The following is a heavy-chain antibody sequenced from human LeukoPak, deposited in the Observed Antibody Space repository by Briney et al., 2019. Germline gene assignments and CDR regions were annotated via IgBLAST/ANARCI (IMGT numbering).Heavy chain of an antibody. D-gene: IGHD4-17*01. V-gene: IGHV3-30*04. J-gene: IGHJ4*02. CDR2: ISYDGSKT. CDR1: GFTFTTYA. Sequence: GGSLRLSCVVSGFTFTTYAMHWVRQAPGKGLEWVAVISYDGSKTYYADSVKGRFTISRDNSRNTLYLQMNSLRGEDTAVYYCASDYGDDVDYFDYWGQGALVTVSS. CDR3: ASDYGDDVDYFDY.